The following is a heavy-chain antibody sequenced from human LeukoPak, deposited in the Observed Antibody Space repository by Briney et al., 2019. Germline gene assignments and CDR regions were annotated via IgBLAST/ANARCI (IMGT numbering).Heavy chain of an antibody. D-gene: IGHD6-13*01. V-gene: IGHV3-30*02. Sequence: GGSLRLSCAASGFTFSSYGMHWVGQAPGKGLEWVAFIRYDGSNKYYADSVKGRFTISRDNSKNTLYLQMNSLRAEDTAVYYCAKDRLRYSSSWGFDYWGQGTLVTVSS. J-gene: IGHJ4*02. CDR2: IRYDGSNK. CDR1: GFTFSSYG. CDR3: AKDRLRYSSSWGFDY.